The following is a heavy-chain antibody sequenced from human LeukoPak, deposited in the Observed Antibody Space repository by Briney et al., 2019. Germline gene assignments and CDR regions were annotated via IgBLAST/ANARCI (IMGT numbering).Heavy chain of an antibody. Sequence: GGSLRLSCAASGFTFSSYGMHWVRQAPGKGLEWVAVISYDGSNKYYADSVKGRFTISRDNSKNTLYLQMNSLRAEDTAVYYCAKGQRLSRNPLFDYWGQGTLVTVSS. D-gene: IGHD2/OR15-2a*01. J-gene: IGHJ4*02. CDR2: ISYDGSNK. CDR1: GFTFSSYG. V-gene: IGHV3-30*18. CDR3: AKGQRLSRNPLFDY.